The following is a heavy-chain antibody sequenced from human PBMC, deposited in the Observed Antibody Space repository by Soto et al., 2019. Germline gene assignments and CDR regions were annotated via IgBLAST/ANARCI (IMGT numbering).Heavy chain of an antibody. CDR3: ARKTVSDYYYYYMDV. J-gene: IGHJ6*03. Sequence: GGSLRLSCAASGFTFSSYSMNWVRQAPGKGLEWVSSISSSSSYIYYADSVKGRFTISRDNAKNSLYLQMNSLRAEDTAVYYCARKTVSDYYYYYMDVWGKGTTVTVSS. CDR2: ISSSSSYI. CDR1: GFTFSSYS. V-gene: IGHV3-21*01. D-gene: IGHD4-17*01.